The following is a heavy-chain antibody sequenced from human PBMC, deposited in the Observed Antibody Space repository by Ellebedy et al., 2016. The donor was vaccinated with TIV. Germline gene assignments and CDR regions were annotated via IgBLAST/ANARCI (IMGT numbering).Heavy chain of an antibody. V-gene: IGHV3-23*01. CDR1: GFTFDNFA. D-gene: IGHD3-16*01. J-gene: IGHJ4*02. CDR3: AQRGADY. Sequence: GESLKISCATSGFTFDNFAMRWFRQAPGKGLEWVSAITGSGDRTFYADSVKGRFTVSRDTSKNTLYLQMNSLRAEDTAVYYCAQRGADYWGQGTPVTVSS. CDR2: ITGSGDRT.